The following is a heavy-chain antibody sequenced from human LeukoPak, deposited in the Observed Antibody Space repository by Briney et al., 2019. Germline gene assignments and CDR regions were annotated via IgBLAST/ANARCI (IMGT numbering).Heavy chain of an antibody. CDR2: IIPILGIA. Sequence: SVKVSCKASGGTFSSYAISWVRQAPGQGLEWMGRIIPILGIANYAQKFQGSVTITADKSTSTAYMELRSLRSDDTAVYYCARDDYDYAFDIWGQGTLVTVSS. V-gene: IGHV1-69*04. CDR1: GGTFSSYA. CDR3: ARDDYDYAFDI. D-gene: IGHD4-17*01. J-gene: IGHJ3*02.